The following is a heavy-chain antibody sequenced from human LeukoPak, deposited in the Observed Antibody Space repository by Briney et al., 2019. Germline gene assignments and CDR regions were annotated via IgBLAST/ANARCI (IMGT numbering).Heavy chain of an antibody. D-gene: IGHD3-3*01. Sequence: PSETLSLTCTVSGSSISSGSYYWSWIRQPAGKGLEWIGRIYTSGSTNYNPSLKSRVTISVATSKNQFSLKLSSVTAADTAVYYCARDGPYYDFWSGYYRRAFDIWGQGTMVTVS. CDR2: IYTSGST. CDR3: ARDGPYYDFWSGYYRRAFDI. CDR1: GSSISSGSYY. J-gene: IGHJ3*02. V-gene: IGHV4-61*02.